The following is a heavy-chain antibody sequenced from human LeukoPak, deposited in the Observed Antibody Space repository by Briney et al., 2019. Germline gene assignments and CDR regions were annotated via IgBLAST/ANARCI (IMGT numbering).Heavy chain of an antibody. CDR1: GFTFSSYG. D-gene: IGHD3-22*01. CDR3: ARDLTYYDCSGYGY. V-gene: IGHV3-33*01. CDR2: IWYDGSNK. J-gene: IGHJ4*02. Sequence: PGRSLRLSCAASGFTFSSYGMHWVRQAPGKGLGWVAVIWYDGSNKYYADSVKGRFTISRDNSKNTLYLQMNSLRAEDTAVYYCARDLTYYDCSGYGYWGQGTLVTVSS.